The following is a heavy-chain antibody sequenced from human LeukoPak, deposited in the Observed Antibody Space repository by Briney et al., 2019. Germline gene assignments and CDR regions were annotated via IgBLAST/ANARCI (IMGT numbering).Heavy chain of an antibody. CDR2: IYYSGST. Sequence: PSETLSLPCTVSGGSISTYYWSWIRQPPGKGLEWIGYIYYSGSTNYNPSLKSRVTISVDTSKNQFSLKLSSVTAADTAVYYCARDRRRSSSLDYWGQGTLVTVST. V-gene: IGHV4-59*01. J-gene: IGHJ4*02. CDR1: GGSISTYY. D-gene: IGHD6-13*01. CDR3: ARDRRRSSSLDY.